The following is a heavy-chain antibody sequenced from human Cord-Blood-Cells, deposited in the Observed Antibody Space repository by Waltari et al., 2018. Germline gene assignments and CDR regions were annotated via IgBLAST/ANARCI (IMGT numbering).Heavy chain of an antibody. CDR3: TRDQRVAAAGNYYYYGMDV. V-gene: IGHV3-49*04. D-gene: IGHD6-13*01. J-gene: IGHJ6*02. CDR1: GFTFGDYA. CDR2: IRSKADSGRT. Sequence: EVQLVESGGGLVQPGRSLRLSCTAPGFTFGDYAMSWVRQAPGKGLEWVGFIRSKADSGRTEYAASVKGRFTISVDDSKSIAYLKMNSLKTEDTAVYYCTRDQRVAAAGNYYYYGMDVWGQGTTVTVSS.